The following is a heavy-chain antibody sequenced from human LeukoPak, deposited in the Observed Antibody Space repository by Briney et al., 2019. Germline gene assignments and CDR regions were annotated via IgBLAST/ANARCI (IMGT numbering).Heavy chain of an antibody. D-gene: IGHD3-10*01. V-gene: IGHV4-39*01. CDR1: GGSISSSHYY. J-gene: IGHJ6*03. CDR3: ARQISDYYYYYIDV. Sequence: PSETLSLTCTVSGGSISSSHYYSGWIRQTPGKGLEWIGTIYYSGTTYYNPSLESRATISEDTSKNQFSLTLRSVTAAGTAVYYCARQISDYYYYYIDVWGKGTTVTVSS. CDR2: IYYSGTT.